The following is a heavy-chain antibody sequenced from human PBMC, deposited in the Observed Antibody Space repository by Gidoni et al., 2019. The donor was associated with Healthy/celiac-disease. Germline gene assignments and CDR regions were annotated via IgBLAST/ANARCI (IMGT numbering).Heavy chain of an antibody. CDR3: ARTPIVVVTATDPGYFDY. CDR2: IYTSWST. D-gene: IGHD2-21*02. V-gene: IGHV4-61*02. J-gene: IGHJ4*02. Sequence: SQTLSLTCTVSGGSISSGSYYWSWIRQPAGKGLEWIGRIYTSWSTNYNPSLKSRVTISVDPSKNQFSLKLSSVTAADTAVYYCARTPIVVVTATDPGYFDYWGQGTLVTVSS. CDR1: GGSISSGSYY.